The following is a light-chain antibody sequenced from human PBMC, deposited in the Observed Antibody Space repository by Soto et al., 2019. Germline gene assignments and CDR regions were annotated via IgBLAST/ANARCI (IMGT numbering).Light chain of an antibody. CDR3: MQALQTPLS. V-gene: IGKV2-28*01. Sequence: DIVMTQSPLSLPVTPGEPACISCRSSQSLLHSNGYNYFDWYLQKPGQSPQLLIYLGSNRASGVPDRFSGSGSGTEFTLKISRVEAEDVGVYYCMQALQTPLSFGQGTKLEIK. CDR1: QSLLHSNGYNY. CDR2: LGS. J-gene: IGKJ2*01.